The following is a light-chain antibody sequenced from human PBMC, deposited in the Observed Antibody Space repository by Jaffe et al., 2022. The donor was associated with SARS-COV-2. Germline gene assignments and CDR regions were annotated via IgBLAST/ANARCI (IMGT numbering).Light chain of an antibody. CDR2: TAS. J-gene: IGKJ2*01. CDR3: QQSYSTPYT. Sequence: DIQMTQSPSSLSASVGDRVTITCRASQSISSYLNWYQLKLGKAPKLLIYTASSLQSGVPSRFSGSGSGTDFTLTISSLQPEDFATYYCQQSYSTPYTFGQGTKLEIK. CDR1: QSISSY. V-gene: IGKV1-39*01.